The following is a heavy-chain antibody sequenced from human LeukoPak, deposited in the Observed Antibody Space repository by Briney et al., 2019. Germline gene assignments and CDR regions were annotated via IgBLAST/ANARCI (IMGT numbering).Heavy chain of an antibody. J-gene: IGHJ4*02. CDR1: GYSFTSYW. Sequence: GESLQISCKGSGYSFTSYWIGWVRQMPGKGLEWMGIIYPGDSDTRYSPSFQGQVTISADKSISTAYLQWSSLKASAPAMYSCARASSGQLDYWGQGTLVTVSS. CDR2: IYPGDSDT. CDR3: ARASSGQLDY. V-gene: IGHV5-51*01. D-gene: IGHD6-19*01.